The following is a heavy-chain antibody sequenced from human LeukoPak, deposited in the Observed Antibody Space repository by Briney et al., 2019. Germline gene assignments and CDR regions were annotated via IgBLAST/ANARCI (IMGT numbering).Heavy chain of an antibody. D-gene: IGHD3-22*01. CDR3: AKLGGYPPPDAFDI. Sequence: GGSLRLSCAASGFTFSTYAMSWVRQAPGKGLEWVSGISGGGGNTHYADSVMGRFTISRDNSKNTLYLQMNSLRAEDTAVYYCAKLGGYPPPDAFDIWGQGTMVTVSS. V-gene: IGHV3-23*01. CDR1: GFTFSTYA. J-gene: IGHJ3*02. CDR2: ISGGGGNT.